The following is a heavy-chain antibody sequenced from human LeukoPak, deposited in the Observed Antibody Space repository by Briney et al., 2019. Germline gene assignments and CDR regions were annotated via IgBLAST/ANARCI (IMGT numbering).Heavy chain of an antibody. Sequence: GGSLRPSYTASGFTFSAYAMMWVRQAPGKGPEWVSAIRGGGGSAFYADSVKGRFTISRDNSKYTLFLQMNSLRAEDTAVYYCARDPNGDYIGAFDMWGPGTMVTVSS. CDR3: ARDPNGDYIGAFDM. CDR2: IRGGGGSA. J-gene: IGHJ3*02. D-gene: IGHD4-17*01. CDR1: GFTFSAYA. V-gene: IGHV3-23*01.